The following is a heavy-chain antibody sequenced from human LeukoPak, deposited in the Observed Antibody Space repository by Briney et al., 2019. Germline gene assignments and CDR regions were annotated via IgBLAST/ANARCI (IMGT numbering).Heavy chain of an antibody. CDR2: IYYSGST. Sequence: SETLSLTCTVSGGSISSYYWSWIRQPPGKGLEWIGYIYYSGSTNYNPSLKSRVTISVDTSKNQFSLKLSSVTAADTAVYYCARDGYSYGYVQNYYYYYMDVWGKGTTVTVSS. J-gene: IGHJ6*03. CDR1: GGSISSYY. CDR3: ARDGYSYGYVQNYYYYYMDV. D-gene: IGHD5-18*01. V-gene: IGHV4-59*01.